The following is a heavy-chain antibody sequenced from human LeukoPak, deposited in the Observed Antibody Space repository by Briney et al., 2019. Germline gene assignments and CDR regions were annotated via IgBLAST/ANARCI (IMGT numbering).Heavy chain of an antibody. CDR1: GFTFSSYA. Sequence: GGSLRLSCAASGFTFSSYAMSWVRQAPGKGLEWVSGIFGSGGSTHYADSVKGRFTISRDNSKNTVYLQMNILRAEDTAVYYCAKTTSGYSSGRFPGWPVDYWGQGTLVTVSS. V-gene: IGHV3-23*01. CDR3: AKTTSGYSSGRFPGWPVDY. J-gene: IGHJ4*02. CDR2: IFGSGGST. D-gene: IGHD6-19*01.